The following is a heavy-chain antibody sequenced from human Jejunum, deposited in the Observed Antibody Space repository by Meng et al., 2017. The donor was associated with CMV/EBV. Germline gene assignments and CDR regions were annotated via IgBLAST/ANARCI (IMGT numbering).Heavy chain of an antibody. CDR1: GGSISSRSYY. Sequence: LQRQRPGPGLVKPSETLSLTCSVSGGSISSRSYYWGWIRQPPGKGLEWIGSIYYSGSTYYNPSLKSRVTISVDASKNQFFLKLSSVTAADTAVYHCLRGSGGSVWGQGTLVTVSS. J-gene: IGHJ1*01. CDR2: IYYSGST. V-gene: IGHV4-39*07. D-gene: IGHD3-10*01. CDR3: LRGSGGSV.